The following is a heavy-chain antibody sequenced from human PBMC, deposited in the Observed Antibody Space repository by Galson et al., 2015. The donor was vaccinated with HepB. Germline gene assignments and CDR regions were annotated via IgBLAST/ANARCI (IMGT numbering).Heavy chain of an antibody. CDR3: ARDRYSSSPDYYYGMDV. D-gene: IGHD6-6*01. J-gene: IGHJ6*02. V-gene: IGHV1-46*03. CDR2: INPSGGST. CDR1: GYTFTSYY. Sequence: SVKVSCKASGYTFTSYYMHWVRQAPGQGLEWMGIINPSGGSTSYAQKFQGRVTMTRDTSTSTVYMELSSLRSEDTAVYYCARDRYSSSPDYYYGMDVWGQGTTVTVSS.